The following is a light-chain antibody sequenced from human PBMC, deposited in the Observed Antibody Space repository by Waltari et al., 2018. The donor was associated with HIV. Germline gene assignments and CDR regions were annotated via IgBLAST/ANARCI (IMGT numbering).Light chain of an antibody. Sequence: DIQMTQSPSTLSASVGDRVTITCRASQSISTWLAWYQHKPGKAPKLLIYKASIESGVPSRFSGSGSGTEFTLTISSLQPDDFATYYCQQYNSYPWTFGQGTRVEIK. V-gene: IGKV1-5*03. CDR1: QSISTW. CDR2: KAS. CDR3: QQYNSYPWT. J-gene: IGKJ1*01.